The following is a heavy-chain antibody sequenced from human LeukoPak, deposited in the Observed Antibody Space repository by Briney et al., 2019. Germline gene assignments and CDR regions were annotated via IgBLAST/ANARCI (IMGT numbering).Heavy chain of an antibody. J-gene: IGHJ6*02. CDR1: GGTFTSYA. CDR3: ARAWMNYDILTGYYYYYYYGMDV. Sequence: ASVKVSCKASGGTFTSYAMHWVRQAPGQRLEWMGWINAGNGNTKYSQKFQGRVTITRDTSASTAYMELSSLRSEDTAVYYCARAWMNYDILTGYYYYYYYGMDVWGQGTTVTVSS. V-gene: IGHV1-3*01. D-gene: IGHD3-9*01. CDR2: INAGNGNT.